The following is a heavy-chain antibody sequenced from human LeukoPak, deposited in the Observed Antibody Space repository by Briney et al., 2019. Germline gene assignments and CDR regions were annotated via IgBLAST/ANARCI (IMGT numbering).Heavy chain of an antibody. CDR3: ANGYCSSTSCYGGFGY. J-gene: IGHJ4*02. CDR2: IRYDGSNK. V-gene: IGHV3-30*02. CDR1: GFTFSSYG. Sequence: GGSLRLSCAASGFTFSSYGMHWVRQAPGKGLEWVAFIRYDGSNKYYADSVKGRFTISRDNSKSTLYLQMNSLRAEDTAVYYCANGYCSSTSCYGGFGYWGQGTLVTVSS. D-gene: IGHD2-2*03.